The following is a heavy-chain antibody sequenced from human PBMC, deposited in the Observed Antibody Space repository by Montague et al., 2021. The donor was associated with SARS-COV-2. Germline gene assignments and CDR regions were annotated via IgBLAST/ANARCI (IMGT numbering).Heavy chain of an antibody. Sequence: SETLSLTCTVSGGSISSSNYYWGWIRQPPGKGLEWIGSIYYSGTTYYNPPLQSRVTISVDTSKKQFSLKLSSVTAADTAVYYCASETYTSAGFEQFDHWGQGTLVTVSS. J-gene: IGHJ4*02. V-gene: IGHV4-39*01. CDR2: IYYSGTT. D-gene: IGHD6-19*01. CDR3: ASETYTSAGFEQFDH. CDR1: GGSISSSNYY.